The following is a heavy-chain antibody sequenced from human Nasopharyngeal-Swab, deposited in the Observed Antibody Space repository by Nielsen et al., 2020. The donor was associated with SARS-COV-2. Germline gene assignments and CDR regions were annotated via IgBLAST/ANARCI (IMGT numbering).Heavy chain of an antibody. CDR3: ARGGRYCSSTSCYSGSGFDY. J-gene: IGHJ4*02. CDR2: FDPEDGET. V-gene: IGHV1-24*01. CDR1: GYTLTELS. Sequence: ASVKVSCKVSGYTLTELSMHWVRQAPGKGLEWMGGFDPEDGETIYAQKFQGRVTMTEDTSTDTAYMELSSLRSEDTAVYYCARGGRYCSSTSCYSGSGFDYWGQGTLVTVSS. D-gene: IGHD2-2*01.